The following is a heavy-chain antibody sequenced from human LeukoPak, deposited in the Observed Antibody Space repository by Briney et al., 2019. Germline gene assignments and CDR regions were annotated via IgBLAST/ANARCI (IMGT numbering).Heavy chain of an antibody. J-gene: IGHJ5*02. CDR1: GYTFTNYD. Sequence: ASVKVSCKTSGYTFTNYDINWVRQATGQGLEWMGWMNPNSGNTGYAQKFQGRVTMTRNTSMSTAYMELSSLRSEDTAVYYCARDRAIFGVVITDNWFDPWGQGTLVTVCS. CDR2: MNPNSGNT. D-gene: IGHD3-3*01. V-gene: IGHV1-8*01. CDR3: ARDRAIFGVVITDNWFDP.